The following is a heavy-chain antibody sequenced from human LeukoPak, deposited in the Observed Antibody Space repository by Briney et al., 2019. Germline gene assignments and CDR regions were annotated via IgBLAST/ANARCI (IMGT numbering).Heavy chain of an antibody. CDR1: GGSISSGSYY. V-gene: IGHV4-61*02. CDR2: IYTSGRT. CDR3: ASYTGNDAFDI. J-gene: IGHJ3*02. Sequence: SQTLSLTCTVSGGSISSGSYYWSWLRQPAGKGLEWIGRIYTSGRTNYNPSLKSRVTTSVDTSKNQFSLKLSSVTAADTAVYYCASYTGNDAFDIWGQGTMVTVSS. D-gene: IGHD2-2*02.